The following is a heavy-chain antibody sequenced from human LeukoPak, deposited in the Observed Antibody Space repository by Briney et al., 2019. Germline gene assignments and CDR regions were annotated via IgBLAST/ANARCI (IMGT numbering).Heavy chain of an antibody. D-gene: IGHD3-3*01. V-gene: IGHV3-43*01. Sequence: PGGSLRLSCAASGFTFDDYTMHWVRQAPGKGLEWVSLISWDGGSTYYADSVKGRFTISRDNSKNSLYLQMNSLRTEDTALYYRAKAHDFWSGYDYWGQGTLVTVSS. CDR1: GFTFDDYT. CDR3: AKAHDFWSGYDY. J-gene: IGHJ4*02. CDR2: ISWDGGST.